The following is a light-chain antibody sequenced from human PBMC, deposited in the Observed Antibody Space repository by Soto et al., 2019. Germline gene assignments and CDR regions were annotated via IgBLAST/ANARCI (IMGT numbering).Light chain of an antibody. J-gene: IGKJ5*01. CDR1: QSVSSY. V-gene: IGKV3-11*01. CDR3: QQRSNWPPIT. CDR2: DAS. Sequence: IVLTQSPATLSLSPGERATLSCRASQSVSSYLAWCQQKPGQAPRLLIYDASNRATGIPARFSGSGSGTDLTLTISSLETEDFAVYYCQQRSNWPPITFGQGTRLEI.